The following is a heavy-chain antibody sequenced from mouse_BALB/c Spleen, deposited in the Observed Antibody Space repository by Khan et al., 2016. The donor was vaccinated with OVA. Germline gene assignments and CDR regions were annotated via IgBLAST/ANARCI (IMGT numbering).Heavy chain of an antibody. Sequence: LQQPGSELVRPGASVKLYCKASGYTFTSYWKHWVQQRPGQGLEWLGDIYPGSGSINDAEKHKSKATLSVDKYSSTAYMQLSSLTSEDSAGYSCTRWCYWFAYWGQGTLVTVTA. CDR2: IYPGSGSI. V-gene: IGHV1S22*01. J-gene: IGHJ3*01. CDR3: TRWCYWFAY. D-gene: IGHD1-1*02. CDR1: GYTFTSYW.